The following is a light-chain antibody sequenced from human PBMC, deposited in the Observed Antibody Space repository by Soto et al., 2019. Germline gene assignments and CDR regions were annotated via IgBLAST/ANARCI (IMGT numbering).Light chain of an antibody. CDR1: SSDVGSYNL. CDR2: EDT. J-gene: IGLJ7*01. CDR3: SSYAGSSTFV. V-gene: IGLV2-23*01. Sequence: QSALTQPASVSGSPGQSITISCTGTSSDVGSYNLVSWYQQHPGKAPKLMIYEDTKRPSGVSNRFSGSKSGNTASLTISGLQAEDEADYYCSSYAGSSTFVFGGGTQLTVL.